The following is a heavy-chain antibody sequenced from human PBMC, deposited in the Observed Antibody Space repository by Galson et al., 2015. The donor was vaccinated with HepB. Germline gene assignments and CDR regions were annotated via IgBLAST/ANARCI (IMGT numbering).Heavy chain of an antibody. CDR2: IYYSGST. J-gene: IGHJ5*02. D-gene: IGHD3-10*01. Sequence: LTCTVSGGSISSSSYYWGWIRQPPGKGLEWTGSIYYSGSTYYNPSLKSRVTISVDTSKNQFSLKLSSVTAADTAVYYCARDLEDGSGSYYGALNWFDPWGQGTLVTVSS. CDR3: ARDLEDGSGSYYGALNWFDP. V-gene: IGHV4-39*07. CDR1: GGSISSSSYY.